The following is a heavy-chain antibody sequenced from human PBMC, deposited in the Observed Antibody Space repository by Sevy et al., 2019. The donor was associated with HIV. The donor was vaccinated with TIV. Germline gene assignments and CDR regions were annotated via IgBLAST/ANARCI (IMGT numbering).Heavy chain of an antibody. Sequence: SETLSLTCAVSGGSISSGGYSWNWLRQPPGEGLEWTGYIFHTGSTYYNPSLKSRVTISVDRSKNQFSLQRSSVTAAAPAIYYCARAAATVTTVTHFDYWGQGTLVTVSS. J-gene: IGHJ4*02. CDR1: GGSISSGGYS. D-gene: IGHD4-17*01. V-gene: IGHV4-30-2*01. CDR2: IFHTGST. CDR3: ARAAATVTTVTHFDY.